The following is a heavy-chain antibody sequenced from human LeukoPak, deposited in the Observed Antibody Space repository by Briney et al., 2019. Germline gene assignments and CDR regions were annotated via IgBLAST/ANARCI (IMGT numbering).Heavy chain of an antibody. D-gene: IGHD6-19*01. Sequence: PSETLSLTCAVYGGSFSGYYWSWIRQPPGKGLEWIGEINHSGSTHYNPSLKSRVTISVDTSKNQFSLKVSSVTAADTAVYYCARGITEWLVKGSFDYWGRGTLVTVS. CDR1: GGSFSGYY. CDR2: INHSGST. CDR3: ARGITEWLVKGSFDY. J-gene: IGHJ4*02. V-gene: IGHV4-34*01.